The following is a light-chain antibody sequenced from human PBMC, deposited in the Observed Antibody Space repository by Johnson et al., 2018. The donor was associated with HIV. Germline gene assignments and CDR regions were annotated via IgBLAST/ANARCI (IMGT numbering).Light chain of an antibody. CDR1: SSNIGNNY. CDR3: GTWDISLSASLYV. J-gene: IGLJ1*01. CDR2: ENN. Sequence: QSVLTQPPSVSAAPGQKVTISCSGSSSNIGNNYVSWYQELPGTAPKLLIYENNKRPSGIPDRFSGSKSGTSATLGITGLQTGDVADDYCGTWDISLSASLYVFGTGTKVTVL. V-gene: IGLV1-51*02.